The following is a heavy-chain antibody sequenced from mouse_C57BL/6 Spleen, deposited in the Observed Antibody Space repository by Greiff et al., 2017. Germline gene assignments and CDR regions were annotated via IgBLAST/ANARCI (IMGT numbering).Heavy chain of an antibody. V-gene: IGHV1-55*01. Sequence: QVQLQQPGAELVKPGASVKMSCKASGYTFTSYWITWVKQRPGQGLEWIGDIYPGSGSTNYNEKFKSKATLTVDTSSSTAYMQLSSLTSEDSAVYYGARGDDYDSYYAMDDWGQGTSVTVSS. CDR2: IYPGSGST. CDR3: ARGDDYDSYYAMDD. D-gene: IGHD2-4*01. CDR1: GYTFTSYW. J-gene: IGHJ4*01.